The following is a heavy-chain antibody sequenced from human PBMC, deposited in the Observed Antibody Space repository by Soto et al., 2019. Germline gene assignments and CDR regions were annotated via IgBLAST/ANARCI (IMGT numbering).Heavy chain of an antibody. V-gene: IGHV4-59*01. CDR1: GGSISSYY. J-gene: IGHJ5*02. Sequence: SETLSLTCTVSGGSISSYYWSWIRQPPGKGLEWIGYIYYSGSTNYNPSLKSRVTISVDTSKNQFSLKLSSVTAADTAVYYCARDHSGSYLSWFDPWGQGTLVTVSS. CDR3: ARDHSGSYLSWFDP. D-gene: IGHD1-26*01. CDR2: IYYSGST.